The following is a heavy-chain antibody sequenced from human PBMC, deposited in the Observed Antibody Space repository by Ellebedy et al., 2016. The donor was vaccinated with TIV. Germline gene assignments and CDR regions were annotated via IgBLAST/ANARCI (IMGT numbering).Heavy chain of an antibody. CDR2: ISSSSSYI. Sequence: GESLKISCAASGFTFSNAWMNWVRQAPGKGLEWVSSISSSSSYIYYADSVKGRFTISRDNAKNSLYLQMNSLRAEDTAVYYCARDPSERRGIYSSSAFFDYWGQGTLVTVSS. D-gene: IGHD6-6*01. CDR1: GFTFSNAW. CDR3: ARDPSERRGIYSSSAFFDY. V-gene: IGHV3-21*01. J-gene: IGHJ4*02.